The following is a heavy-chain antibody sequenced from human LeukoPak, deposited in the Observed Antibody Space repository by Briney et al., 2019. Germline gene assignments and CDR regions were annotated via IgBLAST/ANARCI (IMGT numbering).Heavy chain of an antibody. D-gene: IGHD4-11*01. CDR3: ARGLNWFDP. Sequence: GGSLRLSCAASEFTFDNYAMSWVRQAPGKGLEWVSTISGSDDFTYYADSVKGRFTISRDKSKNTLYLQMNSLRAEDTAVYYCARGLNWFDPWGQGTLVTVSS. V-gene: IGHV3-23*01. CDR2: ISGSDDFT. CDR1: EFTFDNYA. J-gene: IGHJ5*02.